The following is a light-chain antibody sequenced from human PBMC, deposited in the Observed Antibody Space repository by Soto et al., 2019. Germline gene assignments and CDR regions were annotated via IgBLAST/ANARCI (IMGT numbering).Light chain of an antibody. CDR3: TSYTTTSARV. J-gene: IGLJ1*01. Sequence: QSVLTQPASVSGSPGQSITVSCTGTSSDVGGYNYVSWYQHHPGRAPKLIIYEVSNRPSGVSNRFSGSKSGNTAFLTISGLQAEDEADYYYTSYTTTSARVFGSGTKVTVL. CDR2: EVS. CDR1: SSDVGGYNY. V-gene: IGLV2-14*01.